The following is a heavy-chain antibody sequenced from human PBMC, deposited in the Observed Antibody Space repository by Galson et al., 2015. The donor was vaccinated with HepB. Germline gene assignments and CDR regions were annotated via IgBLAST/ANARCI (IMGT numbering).Heavy chain of an antibody. CDR3: ARGGRFDAVDF. CDR1: GFTFRDYY. D-gene: IGHD3-9*01. Sequence: SLRLSCAASGFTFRDYYMKWVRQAPGKGLEWVSSISTSSTYIYYADSMKGRFTISRDNAKNSFSLQMNSLRVADTAVYYCARGGRFDAVDFWGQGTLVTVSS. V-gene: IGHV3-21*01. J-gene: IGHJ4*02. CDR2: ISTSSTYI.